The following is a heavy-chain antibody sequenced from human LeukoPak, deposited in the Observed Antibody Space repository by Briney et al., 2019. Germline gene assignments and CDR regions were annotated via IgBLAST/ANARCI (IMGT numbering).Heavy chain of an antibody. CDR1: GFTFSNYW. CDR2: IKQYGSEK. Sequence: PGGSLRLSCAASGFTFSNYWMSWVRQAPGQGLEWVANIKQYGSEKYYVDSVKGRFTITRDNATNSLYLQMNSLRAEDTAVYYCARDTYYGSGSYGFYYYMDVWGKGTTVTVSS. V-gene: IGHV3-7*01. J-gene: IGHJ6*03. CDR3: ARDTYYGSGSYGFYYYMDV. D-gene: IGHD3-10*01.